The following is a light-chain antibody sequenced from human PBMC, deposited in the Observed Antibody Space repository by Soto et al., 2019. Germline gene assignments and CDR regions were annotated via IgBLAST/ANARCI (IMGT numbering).Light chain of an antibody. J-gene: IGKJ4*01. Sequence: DIQMTQSPATLSASVAERFTITCRASQDIAIYLAWYQQKPGEAPKLLIYAASTLYGGVPSRFSGSGSGTDFALTITSLQAEDFATYYCQQLRMYPSTFGGGTKVDIK. CDR2: AAS. V-gene: IGKV1-9*01. CDR1: QDIAIY. CDR3: QQLRMYPST.